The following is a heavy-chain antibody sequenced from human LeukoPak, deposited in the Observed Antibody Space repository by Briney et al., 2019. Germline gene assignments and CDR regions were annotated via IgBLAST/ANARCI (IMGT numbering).Heavy chain of an antibody. CDR3: ARQDPDMASAFDI. CDR1: GYSFTSYW. D-gene: IGHD3-9*01. CDR2: IYPGDSDT. Sequence: GESLKISCKGSGYSFTSYWIGWVRQMPGKGLVWMGIIYPGDSDTRYSPSFQGQVTISADKSISTAYLQWSSLKASDTAMYYCARQDPDMASAFDIWGQGTMVTVSS. V-gene: IGHV5-51*01. J-gene: IGHJ3*02.